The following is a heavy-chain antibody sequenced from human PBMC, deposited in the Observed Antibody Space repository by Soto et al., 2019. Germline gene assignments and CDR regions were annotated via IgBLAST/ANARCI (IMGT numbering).Heavy chain of an antibody. J-gene: IGHJ5*02. V-gene: IGHV1-8*01. CDR2: MNPNSGNT. CDR1: GYTFTSYD. CDR3: ARGLSYFVWLWVPTYNWFDP. Sequence: QVQLVQSGAEVKKPGASVKVSCKASGYTFTSYDINWVRQATGQGLEWMGWMNPNSGNTGYAQKFQGRVTMTRNTSISTAYMELSSLRSEDTAVYYCARGLSYFVWLWVPTYNWFDPWGQGTLVTVSS. D-gene: IGHD3-9*01.